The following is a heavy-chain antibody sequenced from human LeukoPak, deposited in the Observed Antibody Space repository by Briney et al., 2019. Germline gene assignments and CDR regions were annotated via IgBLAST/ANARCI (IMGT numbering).Heavy chain of an antibody. CDR1: GFTFSRFW. D-gene: IGHD2-2*01. V-gene: IGHV3-7*01. J-gene: IGHJ4*02. Sequence: QAGGSLRLSCAASGFTFSRFWMSWVRQAPGKGLEWVANIKQDGSERYYVDSVKGRFTISRDNAKNSLHLQMNSLRAEDTAMYYCASASPAGDYWGGGTLVTVSS. CDR2: IKQDGSER. CDR3: ASASPAGDY.